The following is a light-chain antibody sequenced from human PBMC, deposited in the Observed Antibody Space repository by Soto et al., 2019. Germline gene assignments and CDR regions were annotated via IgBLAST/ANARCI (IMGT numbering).Light chain of an antibody. J-gene: IGKJ5*01. CDR3: QQYSNWSPFT. CDR2: GAS. V-gene: IGKV3-15*01. Sequence: LVMTQSPATLSVSPAERATLSCRASPSVYSNLAWYQQKPGGAPRLLLFGASTRATSISARFSGSGSGTEFILTISSLQSEDFAVYYCQQYSNWSPFTFGQGTRVEIK. CDR1: PSVYSN.